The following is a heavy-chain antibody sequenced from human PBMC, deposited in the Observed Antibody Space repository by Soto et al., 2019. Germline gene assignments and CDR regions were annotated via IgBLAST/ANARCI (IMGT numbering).Heavy chain of an antibody. D-gene: IGHD3-22*01. CDR3: ARVKIRKYYYDSSGYYYNPLKPAYFDY. CDR1: GGSFSGYY. CDR2: INHSGST. V-gene: IGHV4-34*01. J-gene: IGHJ4*02. Sequence: SETLSRTCAVYGGSFSGYYWSWIRQPPGKGLEWIGEINHSGSTNYNPSLKSRVTISVDTSKNQFSLKLSSVTAADTAVYYCARVKIRKYYYDSSGYYYNPLKPAYFDYWGQGTLVTVSS.